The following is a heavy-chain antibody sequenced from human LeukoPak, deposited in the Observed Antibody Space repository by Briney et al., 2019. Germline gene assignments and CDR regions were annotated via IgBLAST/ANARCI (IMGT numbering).Heavy chain of an antibody. D-gene: IGHD6-13*01. CDR3: ARDRPQYSSSWYDAFDI. J-gene: IGHJ3*02. V-gene: IGHV4-59*12. Sequence: SETLSLTCTVSGDSISSYYWSWIRQPPGKGLEWIGYIYYSGSTNYNPSLKSRVTISVDTSKNQFSLKLSSVTAADTAVYYCARDRPQYSSSWYDAFDIWGQGTMVTVSS. CDR1: GDSISSYY. CDR2: IYYSGST.